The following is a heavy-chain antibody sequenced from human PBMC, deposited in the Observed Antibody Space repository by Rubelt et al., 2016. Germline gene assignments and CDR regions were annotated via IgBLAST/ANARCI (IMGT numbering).Heavy chain of an antibody. CDR2: IKQDGSEK. V-gene: IGHV3-7*01. J-gene: IGHJ4*02. CDR1: GFTFNNYW. Sequence: GFTFNNYWMNWVRQAPGKGLEWVANIKQDGSEKYYVDSVKGRFTISRDNAKNSLYLQMNSLRAEDTAVYYCARDGAFPLGSGFEKRSDYWGQGTLVTVSS. D-gene: IGHD3-10*01. CDR3: ARDGAFPLGSGFEKRSDY.